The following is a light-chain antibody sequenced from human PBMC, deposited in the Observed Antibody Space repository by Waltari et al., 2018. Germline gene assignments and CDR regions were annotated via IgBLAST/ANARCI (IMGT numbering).Light chain of an antibody. V-gene: IGKV1-9*01. CDR1: QDINRF. CDR3: QHFKSYPLT. Sequence: IQLTQPPSSLSASVGDRVTITCRASQDINRFLAWCQQKPEQAPKVLSYAASTLQSGVPSRFSVSGSGTEFTLTISSLQPEDFATYYCQHFKSYPLTFGGGTKVEIK. J-gene: IGKJ4*01. CDR2: AAS.